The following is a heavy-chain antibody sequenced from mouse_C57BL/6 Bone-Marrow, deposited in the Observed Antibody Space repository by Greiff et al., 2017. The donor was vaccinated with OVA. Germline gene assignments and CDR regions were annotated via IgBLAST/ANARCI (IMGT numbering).Heavy chain of an antibody. Sequence: QLQQSGAELVRPGASVKLSCPASGFNIKDDYMHWVKPRPEQGLEWVGWLDPENGDTEYASKFPGQATITEDTTSNTAYLQLSSLTSEDTAVYYCTRYDGSSYWYVDDWGTGTTVTVSS. J-gene: IGHJ1*03. CDR2: LDPENGDT. V-gene: IGHV14-4*01. D-gene: IGHD1-1*01. CDR1: GFNIKDDY. CDR3: TRYDGSSYWYVDD.